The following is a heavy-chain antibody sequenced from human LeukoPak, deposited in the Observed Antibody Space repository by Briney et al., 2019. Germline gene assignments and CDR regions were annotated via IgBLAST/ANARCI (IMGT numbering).Heavy chain of an antibody. Sequence: ASVKVSCKASGFTFTSSAVQWVRQARGQRLEWIGWTVVGSGNTNYAQEFQERVTITRDMSTSTAYMELSSLRSEDTAVYYCAAISGSYPEGANDYWGQGTLVTVSS. CDR2: TVVGSGNT. D-gene: IGHD1-26*01. CDR1: GFTFTSSA. V-gene: IGHV1-58*01. J-gene: IGHJ4*02. CDR3: AAISGSYPEGANDY.